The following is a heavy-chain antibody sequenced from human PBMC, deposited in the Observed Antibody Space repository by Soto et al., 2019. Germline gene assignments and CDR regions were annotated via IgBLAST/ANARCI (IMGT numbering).Heavy chain of an antibody. CDR3: ARDSDYYGMDV. V-gene: IGHV4-30-2*01. CDR2: IYHSGST. CDR1: GGSISSGGYS. J-gene: IGHJ6*02. Sequence: SETLSLTCAVSGGSISSGGYSWSWIRQPPGKGLEWIGYIYHSGSTYYNPSLKSRVTISVDRSKNQFSLKLSSVTAADTAVYYCARDSDYYGMDVWGQGTTVTVSS.